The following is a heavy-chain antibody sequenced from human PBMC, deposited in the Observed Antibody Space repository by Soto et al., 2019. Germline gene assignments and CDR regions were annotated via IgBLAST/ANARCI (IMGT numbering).Heavy chain of an antibody. CDR3: AKGGGDFWSGSYFDY. CDR2: ISYDGSNK. V-gene: IGHV3-30*18. Sequence: PGGALRLSCAASGFTFSSYGMHWVRQAPGKGLEWVAVISYDGSNKYYADSVKGRFTISRDNSKNTLYLQMNSLRAEDTAVYYCAKGGGDFWSGSYFDYWGQGTLVTVSS. D-gene: IGHD3-3*01. CDR1: GFTFSSYG. J-gene: IGHJ4*02.